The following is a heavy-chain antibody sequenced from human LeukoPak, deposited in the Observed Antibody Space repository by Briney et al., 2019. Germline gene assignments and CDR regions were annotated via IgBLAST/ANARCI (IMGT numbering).Heavy chain of an antibody. CDR3: ARDDSSSWYSPYYGMDV. CDR2: ISAYNGNT. J-gene: IGHJ6*02. D-gene: IGHD6-13*01. Sequence: ASVKVSCKASGYTFTSYCISWVRQAPGQGLEWVGWISAYNGNTNYAQNLHGRVTVHTDTSTSTAYMELRRLRSDHTAVYYCARDDSSSWYSPYYGMDVWGQGTTVTVSS. V-gene: IGHV1-18*01. CDR1: GYTFTSYC.